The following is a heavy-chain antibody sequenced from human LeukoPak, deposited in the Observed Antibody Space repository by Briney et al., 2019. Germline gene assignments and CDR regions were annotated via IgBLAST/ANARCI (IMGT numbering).Heavy chain of an antibody. CDR3: ARDLGYRNGWLDY. CDR1: GGSISSGDYY. CDR2: IYYSGST. Sequence: PSETLSLTCTVSGGSISSGDYYWSWIRQPPGKGLEWIGYIYYSGSTYYNPTLKSRVIISVDTSKNQFSLKLTSVTAADTAVYYCARDLGYRNGWLDYWGQGTLVTVSS. D-gene: IGHD6-19*01. V-gene: IGHV4-30-4*01. J-gene: IGHJ4*02.